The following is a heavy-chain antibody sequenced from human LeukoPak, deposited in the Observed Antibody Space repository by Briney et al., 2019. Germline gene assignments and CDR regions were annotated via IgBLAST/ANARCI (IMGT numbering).Heavy chain of an antibody. V-gene: IGHV1-2*02. D-gene: IGHD5-12*01. CDR2: IDPYTGNT. CDR3: AREYSASEH. J-gene: IGHJ4*02. CDR1: GYTFVGYY. Sequence: GASVKVSCKASGYTFVGYYLHWVRQAPGQGLEWMAWIDPYTGNTHYAQKFQGRITVTRDTSVSTTYMELSWLTSDDTARYYCAREYSASEHWGQGTLSPSPQ.